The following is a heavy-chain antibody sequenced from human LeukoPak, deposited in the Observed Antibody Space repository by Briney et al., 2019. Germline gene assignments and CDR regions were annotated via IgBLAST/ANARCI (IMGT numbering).Heavy chain of an antibody. CDR3: ARADYYDSSEDY. CDR1: GGSISSYY. Sequence: SETLSLTCTVSGGSISSYYWSWIRQPPGKGLEWIGYIYYSGSTNYNPSLKSRVTISVDTSKNQFSLKLSSVTAADTAVYYCARADYYDSSEDYWGQGTLVTVSS. J-gene: IGHJ4*02. V-gene: IGHV4-59*08. D-gene: IGHD3-22*01. CDR2: IYYSGST.